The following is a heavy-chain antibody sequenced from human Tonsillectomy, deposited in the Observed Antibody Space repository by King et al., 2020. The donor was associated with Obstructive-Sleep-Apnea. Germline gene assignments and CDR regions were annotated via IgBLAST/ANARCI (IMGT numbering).Heavy chain of an antibody. CDR2: IRYDESNK. J-gene: IGHJ4*02. CDR3: AKIKGDYGDFFDY. D-gene: IGHD4-17*01. CDR1: GFTFSSYG. V-gene: IGHV3-30*02. Sequence: VQLVESGGGVVQPGGSLRLSCAASGFTFSSYGMHWVRQAPGKGLEWGAFIRYDESNKYYADSVKGRFTISRDNSENTLFLQMNSRRAEDTAVYYCAKIKGDYGDFFDYWGQGTLVTVSS.